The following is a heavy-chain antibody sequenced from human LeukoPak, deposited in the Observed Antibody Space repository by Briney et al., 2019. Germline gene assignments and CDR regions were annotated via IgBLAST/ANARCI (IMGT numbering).Heavy chain of an antibody. CDR2: IYYSGST. J-gene: IGHJ2*01. V-gene: IGHV4-39*07. D-gene: IGHD6-19*01. CDR1: GGSISSSSYY. CDR3: ARDRYSSGRFGYFDL. Sequence: PSETLSLTCTVSGGSISSSSYYWGWIRQPPGKGLEWIGSIYYSGSTYYNPSLKSRVTISVDTSKNQFSLKLSSVTAADTAVYYCARDRYSSGRFGYFDLWGRGTLVTVSS.